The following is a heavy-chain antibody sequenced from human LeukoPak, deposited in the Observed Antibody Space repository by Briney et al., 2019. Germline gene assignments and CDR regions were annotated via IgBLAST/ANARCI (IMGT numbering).Heavy chain of an antibody. D-gene: IGHD6-13*01. Sequence: ASVKVSCKASGYTFTSYYMHWVRQAPGQGLEWMGIINPSGGSTSYAQKFQGRVTMTTDTSTSTAYMELRSLRSDDTAVYYCARGGGAAADYSYYHMDVWGKGTTVTVSS. V-gene: IGHV1-46*01. CDR3: ARGGGAAADYSYYHMDV. CDR2: INPSGGST. CDR1: GYTFTSYY. J-gene: IGHJ6*03.